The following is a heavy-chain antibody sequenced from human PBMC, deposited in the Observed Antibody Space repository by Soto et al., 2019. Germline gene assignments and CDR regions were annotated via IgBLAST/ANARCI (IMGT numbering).Heavy chain of an antibody. J-gene: IGHJ5*02. V-gene: IGHV1-69*06. CDR1: GGTFSRYV. D-gene: IGHD2-15*01. Sequence: SVKVSCKASGGTFSRYVISWVRQAPGQGPEWMGGIIPMYGTVNYAQKFQDRVTIIADTSTSTAYMELSSLRSEDTAVYYCARDLGGCSGGSCRYNWFDPWGQGTLVTVSS. CDR3: ARDLGGCSGGSCRYNWFDP. CDR2: IIPMYGTV.